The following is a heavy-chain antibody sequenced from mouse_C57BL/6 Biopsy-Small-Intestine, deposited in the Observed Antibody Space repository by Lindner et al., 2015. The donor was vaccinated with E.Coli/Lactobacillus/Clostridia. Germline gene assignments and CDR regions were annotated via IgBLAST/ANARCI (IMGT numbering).Heavy chain of an antibody. CDR3: ARARGLLDLFDY. D-gene: IGHD2-3*01. V-gene: IGHV1-19*01. Sequence: EVQLQESGPVLVKPGASVKMSCKASGYTFTDYYMNWVKQSHGKSLEWIGVINPYNGGTSYNQKFKGKATLTVDKSSSTAYMELNSLTSEDSAVYYCARARGLLDLFDYWGQGTTLTASS. J-gene: IGHJ2*01. CDR2: INPYNGGT. CDR1: GYTFTDYY.